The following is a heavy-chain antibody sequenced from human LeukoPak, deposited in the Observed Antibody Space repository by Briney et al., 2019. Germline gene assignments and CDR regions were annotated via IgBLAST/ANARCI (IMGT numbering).Heavy chain of an antibody. Sequence: KTSETLSLTCTVSGGSISSYYWSWIRQPPGKGLEWIGYISYSGNTNYNPSLKSRVTISVDTSKSHFSLKLSSVTAADTAVYYCARHGRRFLDHWGQGTLVTVSS. CDR1: GGSISSYY. CDR3: ARHGRRFLDH. J-gene: IGHJ4*02. CDR2: ISYSGNT. D-gene: IGHD3-3*01. V-gene: IGHV4-59*08.